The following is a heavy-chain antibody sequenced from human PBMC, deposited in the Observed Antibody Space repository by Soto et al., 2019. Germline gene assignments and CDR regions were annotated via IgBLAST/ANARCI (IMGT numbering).Heavy chain of an antibody. D-gene: IGHD6-25*01. V-gene: IGHV4-30-4*01. CDR3: AREREGAADS. CDR1: GGSISSGDYY. Sequence: QVQLQESGPGLVKPSQTLSLTCTVSGGSISSGDYYWSWIRQPPGKGLEWIGYIYYSGSTYYNPSLKSRVTISADTSVYEFALTLSCGTGGDTAVDYCAREREGAADSWGQGTLVTVSS. J-gene: IGHJ4*02. CDR2: IYYSGST.